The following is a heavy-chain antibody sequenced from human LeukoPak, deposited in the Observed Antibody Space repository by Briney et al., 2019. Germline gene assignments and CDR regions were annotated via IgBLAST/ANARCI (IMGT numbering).Heavy chain of an antibody. D-gene: IGHD6-19*01. J-gene: IGHJ4*02. CDR2: IIPILGIA. V-gene: IGHV1-69*04. CDR3: ASVKYSSGWDFDY. CDR1: GGTFSSYA. Sequence: SVKVSCKASGGTFSSYAISWVRQAPGQGLEWMGRIIPILGIANYAQRFPGRVTITADKSTSTAYMELSSLRSEDTAVYYCASVKYSSGWDFDYWGQGTLVTVSS.